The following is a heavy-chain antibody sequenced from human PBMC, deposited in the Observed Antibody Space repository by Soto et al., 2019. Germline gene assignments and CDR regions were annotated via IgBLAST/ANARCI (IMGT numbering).Heavy chain of an antibody. J-gene: IGHJ4*02. Sequence: PGGSLRLSCAASGFTFGSYWMSWVRQAPGKGLEWVANIKQDGSEKYYVDSVKGRFTISRDNAKNSLYLQMNSLRAEDTAVYYCARDRGETGSDYWGQGTLVTVSS. CDR1: GFTFGSYW. V-gene: IGHV3-7*01. CDR2: IKQDGSEK. D-gene: IGHD3-10*01. CDR3: ARDRGETGSDY.